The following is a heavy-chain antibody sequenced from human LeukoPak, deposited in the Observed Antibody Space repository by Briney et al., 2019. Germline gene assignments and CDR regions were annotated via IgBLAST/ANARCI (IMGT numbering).Heavy chain of an antibody. D-gene: IGHD2-2*02. CDR2: IYSDNT. V-gene: IGHV3-53*01. CDR3: AKDLWGFVEVAAILDY. CDR1: GFTVSSNS. J-gene: IGHJ4*02. Sequence: HPGGSLRLSCTVSGFTVSSNSMSWVRQAPGKGLEWVSFIYSDNTHYSDSVKGRFTISRDNSKNTLYLQMNSLRAEDTAVYYCAKDLWGFVEVAAILDYWGQGTLVTVSS.